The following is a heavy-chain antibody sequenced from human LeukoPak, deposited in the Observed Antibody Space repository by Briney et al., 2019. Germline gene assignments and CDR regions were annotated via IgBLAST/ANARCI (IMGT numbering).Heavy chain of an antibody. CDR1: GGSISSYY. V-gene: IGHV4-59*08. CDR3: ARRGSGWYSWFDP. D-gene: IGHD6-19*01. CDR2: IYYSGST. J-gene: IGHJ5*02. Sequence: PSETLSLTSTVSGGSISSYYWSWIRQPPGKGLEWIGYIYYSGSTNYNPSLKSRVTISVDTSKNQFSLKLSSVTAADTAVYYCARRGSGWYSWFDPWGQGTLVTVSS.